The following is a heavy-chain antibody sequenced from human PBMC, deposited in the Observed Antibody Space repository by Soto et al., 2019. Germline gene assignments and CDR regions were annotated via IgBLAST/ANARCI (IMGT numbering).Heavy chain of an antibody. CDR3: AKVHSLVREVLPWDY. CDR1: GFTFSSFA. V-gene: IGHV3-23*01. J-gene: IGHJ4*02. CDR2: ISGSGGGT. Sequence: EVQLLESGGGLVQPGGSLRLSCAASGFTFSSFAMSWVRQVPGKGLEWVSAISGSGGGTYYADSVKGRFTISRDNSKNRRYLQMNSLRAEDTAVYYCAKVHSLVREVLPWDYWGQGTLVTVSS. D-gene: IGHD1-26*01.